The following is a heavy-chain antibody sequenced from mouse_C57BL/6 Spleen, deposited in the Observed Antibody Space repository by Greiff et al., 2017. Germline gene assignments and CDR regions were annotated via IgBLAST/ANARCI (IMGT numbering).Heavy chain of an antibody. Sequence: VQLQQSGAELVKPGASVKLSCKASGYTFTSYWMHWVKQRPGQGLEWIGMIHPNSGSTNYNEKFKSKATLTVDKSSSTAYMELSSLTSDDSAVYYCARGLTGTSAWFAYWGQGTLVTVSA. J-gene: IGHJ3*01. CDR2: IHPNSGST. CDR3: ARGLTGTSAWFAY. D-gene: IGHD4-1*01. CDR1: GYTFTSYW. V-gene: IGHV1-64*01.